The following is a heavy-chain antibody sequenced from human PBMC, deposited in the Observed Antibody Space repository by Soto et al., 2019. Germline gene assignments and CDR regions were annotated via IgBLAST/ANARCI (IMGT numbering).Heavy chain of an antibody. CDR1: GFTFSTYA. CDR2: ISGSGGNT. D-gene: IGHD2-2*01. V-gene: IGHV3-23*01. J-gene: IGHJ4*02. Sequence: LRLSCEGSGFTFSTYARSWIRQAPGKGPEWVSAISGSGGNTYYADSVKGRFTISRDNSRNTLYLQMDSLRAEDTAIYYCAKDHRYCTSGNCYPRVVYWGPGTLLTV. CDR3: AKDHRYCTSGNCYPRVVY.